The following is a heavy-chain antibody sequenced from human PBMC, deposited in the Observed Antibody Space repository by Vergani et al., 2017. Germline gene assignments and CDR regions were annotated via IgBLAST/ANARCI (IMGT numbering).Heavy chain of an antibody. V-gene: IGHV4-59*01. Sequence: QVQLQESGPGLVKPSETLSLTCTVSGGSISSYYWSWIRQPPGKGLEWIGYIYYSGSTNYNPSLKSRVTISVDTSKNQFSLKRSPVTAADTAVYDCARVERSGHYRFDPWGQGTLVTVSS. CDR2: IYYSGST. D-gene: IGHD3-3*01. CDR1: GGSISSYY. CDR3: ARVERSGHYRFDP. J-gene: IGHJ5*02.